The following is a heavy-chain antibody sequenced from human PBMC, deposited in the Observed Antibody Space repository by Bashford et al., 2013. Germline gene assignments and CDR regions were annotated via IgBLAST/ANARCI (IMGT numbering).Heavy chain of an antibody. J-gene: IGHJ4*02. V-gene: IGHV4-34*01. Sequence: SSETLSLTCAVYGGSFSGYYWSWIRQPPGKGLEWIGEINHSGSTNYNPSLKSRVTISVDTSKNQFSLKLSSVTAADTAVYYCARGRYYDYVWGSYRYRDYFDYWAREPWSPSPQ. CDR1: GGSFSGYY. CDR3: ARGRYYDYVWGSYRYRDYFDY. CDR2: INHSGST. D-gene: IGHD3-16*02.